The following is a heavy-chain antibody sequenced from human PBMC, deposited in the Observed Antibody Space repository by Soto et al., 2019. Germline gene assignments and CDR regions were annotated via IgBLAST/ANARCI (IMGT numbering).Heavy chain of an antibody. V-gene: IGHV4-34*01. J-gene: IGHJ4*02. Sequence: QVQLQQWGAGLLKPSETLSLTCAVYGGSFSGYYWSWIRQPPGKGLEWIGEINHSGSTNYNPSLKSRVTRSGDTSKNQFYLKLSSVTAADTAVYYGAESLGVNAMGYWGQGTLVTVAS. D-gene: IGHD3-16*01. CDR3: AESLGVNAMGY. CDR2: INHSGST. CDR1: GGSFSGYY.